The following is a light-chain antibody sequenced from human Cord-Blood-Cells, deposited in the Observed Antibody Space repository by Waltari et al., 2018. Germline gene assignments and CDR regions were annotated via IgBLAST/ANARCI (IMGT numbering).Light chain of an antibody. CDR2: KDS. J-gene: IGLJ1*01. CDR1: ALTKQY. V-gene: IGLV3-25*03. Sequence: SYELTHPPSVSVAPGQPARITCSGDALTKQYANWYHQKPGQAPVLVIYKDSARPSGIPVRFSGSSSGTTVTLTISGVQAEDEADYYCQSADSSGTYVFGTGTKVTVL. CDR3: QSADSSGTYV.